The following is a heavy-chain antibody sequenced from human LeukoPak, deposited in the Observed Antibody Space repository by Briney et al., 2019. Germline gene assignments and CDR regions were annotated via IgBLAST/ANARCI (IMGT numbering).Heavy chain of an antibody. J-gene: IGHJ4*02. V-gene: IGHV3-11*01. CDR2: ISSSGSTI. CDR3: ARGSIYYYGSGSYYEGMSPLDY. Sequence: PGGSLRLSCAASGFTFSDYYMSWIRQAPGKGLEWVSYISSSGSTIYYADSVKGRFTISRDNAKNSLYLQMNSLRAEDTAVYYCARGSIYYYGSGSYYEGMSPLDYWGQGTPVTVSS. D-gene: IGHD3-10*01. CDR1: GFTFSDYY.